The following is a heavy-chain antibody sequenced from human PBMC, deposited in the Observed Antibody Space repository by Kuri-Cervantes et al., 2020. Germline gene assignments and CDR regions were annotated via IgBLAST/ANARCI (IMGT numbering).Heavy chain of an antibody. D-gene: IGHD3-3*01. CDR3: ARDWSMEV. V-gene: IGHV3-9*02. CDR2: ISWNGGTI. Sequence: SRRLSCAASGFTSNNYAMQWVRQRTGEGLEWVSGISWNGGTIGYADSVKGRFTISRDNTKKSLYLQMNSLRAEDTALYYCARDWSMEVWGKGTTVTVSS. J-gene: IGHJ6*03. CDR1: GFTSNNYA.